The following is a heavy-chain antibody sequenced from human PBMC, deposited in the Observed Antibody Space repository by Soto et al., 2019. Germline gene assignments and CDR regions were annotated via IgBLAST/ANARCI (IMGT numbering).Heavy chain of an antibody. CDR1: GGTFSSYA. CDR2: IIPIFGTA. D-gene: IGHD2-15*01. V-gene: IGHV1-69*12. CDR3: ASEYGGRGAFDI. Sequence: QVQLVQSGAEVKKPGSSVKVSCKASGGTFSSYAISWVRQAPGQGLEWMGGIIPIFGTANYAQKFQGRVXIXAXVSTSTAYMELSSLRSEDTAVYYCASEYGGRGAFDIWGQGTMVTVSS. J-gene: IGHJ3*02.